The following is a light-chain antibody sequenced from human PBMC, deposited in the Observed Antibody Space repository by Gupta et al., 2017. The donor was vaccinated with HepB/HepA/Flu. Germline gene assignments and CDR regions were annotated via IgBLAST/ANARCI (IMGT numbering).Light chain of an antibody. Sequence: QSVLTQPPLLPGAPGQRVTISCTGSTSNIGAGYDVHWYQQLPGAAPKLLISGNNNRPAGVPDRVSASRSGTTASLAITELRDEDEADYYCQSFDGSLSAYVFGTGTQVTVL. V-gene: IGLV1-40*01. CDR1: TSNIGAGYD. J-gene: IGLJ1*01. CDR3: QSFDGSLSAYV. CDR2: GNN.